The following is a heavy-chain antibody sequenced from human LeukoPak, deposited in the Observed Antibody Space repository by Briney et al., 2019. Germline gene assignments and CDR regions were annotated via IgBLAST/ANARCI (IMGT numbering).Heavy chain of an antibody. CDR3: ARLALQEVGTSQTYYLDY. CDR1: GGSISSYY. CDR2: IYSSGST. Sequence: PSETLSLTCTVSGGSISSYYWSWIRQPPGKGLEWIGYIYSSGSTNYNPSLKSRVAISVDTSKNQFSLKLSSVTAADTAVYYCARLALQEVGTSQTYYLDYWGQGTLVTVSS. D-gene: IGHD1-26*01. J-gene: IGHJ4*02. V-gene: IGHV4-59*01.